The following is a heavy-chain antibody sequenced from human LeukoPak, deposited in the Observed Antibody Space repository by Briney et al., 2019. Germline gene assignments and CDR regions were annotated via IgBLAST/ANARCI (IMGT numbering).Heavy chain of an antibody. Sequence: PGGSLRLSCAASGFTFSSYAMHWVRQAPGKGLEWVAVISYDGSNKYYADSVKGRFTTSRDNSKNTLYLQMNSLRAEDTAVYYCARDSAVREWFGELLGYFDYWGQGTLVTVSS. V-gene: IGHV3-30*04. J-gene: IGHJ4*02. D-gene: IGHD3-10*01. CDR3: ARDSAVREWFGELLGYFDY. CDR1: GFTFSSYA. CDR2: ISYDGSNK.